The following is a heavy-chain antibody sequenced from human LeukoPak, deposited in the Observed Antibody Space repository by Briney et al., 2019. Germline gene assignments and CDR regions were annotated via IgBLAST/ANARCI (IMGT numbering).Heavy chain of an antibody. CDR3: ARDQSPSGSYSPFDY. CDR2: INPNSGGT. J-gene: IGHJ4*02. Sequence: ASVKVSCKVSGYTFTGYYMHWVRQAPGQGLEWMGWINPNSGGTNYALKFQGRVTMTRDTSISTAYMELSRLRSDDTAVYYCARDQSPSGSYSPFDYWGQGTLVTVSS. V-gene: IGHV1-2*02. D-gene: IGHD1-26*01. CDR1: GYTFTGYY.